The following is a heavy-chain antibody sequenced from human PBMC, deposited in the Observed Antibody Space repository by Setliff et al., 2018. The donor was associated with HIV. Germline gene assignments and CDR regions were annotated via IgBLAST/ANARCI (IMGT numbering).Heavy chain of an antibody. V-gene: IGHV4-31*11. Sequence: SETLSLTCAVSGDSISSGGYYWSWIRQHPGKGLEWIGYIFYSGNTCFNPSLKSRVTISVDTSKMQFSLKLRSVTAADTAMYYCARLLQGGNYAFDIWGQGTMVTVSS. CDR1: GDSISSGGYY. J-gene: IGHJ3*02. CDR3: ARLLQGGNYAFDI. D-gene: IGHD2-21*02. CDR2: IFYSGNT.